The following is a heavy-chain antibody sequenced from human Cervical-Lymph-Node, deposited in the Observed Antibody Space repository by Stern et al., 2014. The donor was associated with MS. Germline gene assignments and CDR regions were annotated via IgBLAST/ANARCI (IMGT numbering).Heavy chain of an antibody. CDR3: ATPTAVTVGSMDV. CDR1: GGTFSTLA. CDR2: ILPIFDTP. D-gene: IGHD4-17*01. J-gene: IGHJ6*02. Sequence: VQLVESGAEVMKPGSSVKVSCKASGGTFSTLAINWVRQAPGQGLEWVGGILPIFDTPNYARQFKGRVTITADESTNTAHLELSSLRYDDTAVYYCATPTAVTVGSMDVWGQGTTVIVSS. V-gene: IGHV1-69*01.